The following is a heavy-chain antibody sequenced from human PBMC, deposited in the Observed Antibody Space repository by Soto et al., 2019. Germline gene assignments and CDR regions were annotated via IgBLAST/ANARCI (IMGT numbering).Heavy chain of an antibody. D-gene: IGHD3-22*01. CDR3: ARADDSSGYTRGKYYYYAMDV. Sequence: GGSLRLSCAASGIVFSDYYMSWIRQAPGKGLEWVSYISSSSSYTNYADSVKGRFTISRDNAKNSLSLQMNSLRAEDTALYYCARADDSSGYTRGKYYYYAMDVWGQGTTVTVSS. CDR2: ISSSSSYT. V-gene: IGHV3-11*06. J-gene: IGHJ6*02. CDR1: GIVFSDYY.